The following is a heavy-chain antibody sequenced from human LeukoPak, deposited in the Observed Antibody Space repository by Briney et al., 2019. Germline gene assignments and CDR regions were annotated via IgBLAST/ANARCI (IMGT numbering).Heavy chain of an antibody. D-gene: IGHD3-16*01. Sequence: SETLSLTCTVSGDSISSSSYYWGWIRQPPGKGLEWIGSIFYSGSTYYNPSLPSLKTRVTISMDTSQNHFSLKLSSVTAADTAVYYCARDPFPDMITFHPLRYSGNAFDIWGQGTMVTVSS. V-gene: IGHV4-39*02. J-gene: IGHJ3*02. CDR1: GDSISSSSYY. CDR3: ARDPFPDMITFHPLRYSGNAFDI. CDR2: IFYSGST.